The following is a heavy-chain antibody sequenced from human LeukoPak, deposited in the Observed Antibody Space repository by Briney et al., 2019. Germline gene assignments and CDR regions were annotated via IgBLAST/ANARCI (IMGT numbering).Heavy chain of an antibody. D-gene: IGHD1/OR15-1a*01. CDR1: GDSISSGSYY. CDR2: IYTTGST. J-gene: IGHJ5*02. Sequence: SQTLSLTCTVSGDSISSGSYYWSWIRQPAGKGLEWIGRIYTTGSTNYNPSLESRVTISVDTSKNQFSLRLSSVTAADTAVYYCAGVGKQNWFHPLGQGTLVT. V-gene: IGHV4-61*02. CDR3: AGVGKQNWFHP.